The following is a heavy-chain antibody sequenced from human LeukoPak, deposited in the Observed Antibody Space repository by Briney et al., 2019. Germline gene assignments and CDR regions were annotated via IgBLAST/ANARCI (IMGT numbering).Heavy chain of an antibody. CDR1: GGSISSSSYY. D-gene: IGHD1-14*01. Sequence: KPSETLSLTCTVSGGSISSSSYYWGWIRQPPGKGLEWIGSIYYSGSTYYNPSLKSRVTISVDTSKNQFSLELRSVTAADTAVYYCARGGRIETISFYFDLWGRGTLLTVSS. CDR2: IYYSGST. J-gene: IGHJ2*01. CDR3: ARGGRIETISFYFDL. V-gene: IGHV4-39*07.